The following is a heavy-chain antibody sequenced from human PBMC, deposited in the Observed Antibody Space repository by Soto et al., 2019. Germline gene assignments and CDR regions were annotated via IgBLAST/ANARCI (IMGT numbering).Heavy chain of an antibody. CDR1: GYSFTSYW. CDR2: IDPSDSYT. V-gene: IGHV5-10-1*01. D-gene: IGHD2-2*01. Sequence: GESLKISCKGSGYSFTSYWISWVRQMSGKGLEWMGRIDPSDSYTNYSPSFQGHVTISADKSTSTAYLQWSSLKASDTAVYYCARDPSIVLVPAATYYYYYGMDVWGQGTTVTVSS. J-gene: IGHJ6*02. CDR3: ARDPSIVLVPAATYYYYYGMDV.